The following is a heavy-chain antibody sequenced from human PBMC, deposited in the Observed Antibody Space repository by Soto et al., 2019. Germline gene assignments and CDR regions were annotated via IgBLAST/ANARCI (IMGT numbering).Heavy chain of an antibody. CDR1: GGSISSGGYY. CDR2: IYYSGST. CDR3: AATKDVGGYYYVY. D-gene: IGHD3-22*01. Sequence: QVQLQESGPGLVKPSQTLSLTCTVSGGSISSGGYYWSWIRQHPGKGLEWIGYIYYSGSTYYNPSLKIRVTISVDTSKNQFSLKLSYVTAADTAVYYCAATKDVGGYYYVYWGQGTLVTVSS. V-gene: IGHV4-31*03. J-gene: IGHJ4*02.